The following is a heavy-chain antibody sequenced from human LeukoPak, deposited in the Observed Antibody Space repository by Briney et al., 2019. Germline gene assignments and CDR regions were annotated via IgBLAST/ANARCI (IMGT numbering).Heavy chain of an antibody. J-gene: IGHJ4*02. D-gene: IGHD4-17*01. CDR3: TTYGGYEGLADY. Sequence: PGGSLRLSCAASGFTFSNAWMSWVRQAPGKGLEWVGRIKSKADGGTTDYAAPVKGRFTISRDDSKNTPYLQMNSLKIEDTAVYYCTTYGGYEGLADYWGQGTLVTVSS. CDR1: GFTFSNAW. V-gene: IGHV3-15*01. CDR2: IKSKADGGTT.